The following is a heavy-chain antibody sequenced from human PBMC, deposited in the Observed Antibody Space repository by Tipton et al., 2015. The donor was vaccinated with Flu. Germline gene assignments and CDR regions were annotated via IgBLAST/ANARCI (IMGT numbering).Heavy chain of an antibody. Sequence: VQLVQSGAEVKKPGESLKISCKGSGYSFTNYWIGWVRQMPGKGLEWMGIINPGTSKTRYSPSFQGQVTISADNSISTAYLQWSSLEASDTAMYYCARRASYSSGWAPWGQGTLVTVSS. D-gene: IGHD6-19*01. CDR3: ARRASYSSGWAP. CDR1: GYSFTNYW. J-gene: IGHJ5*02. CDR2: INPGTSKT. V-gene: IGHV5-51*01.